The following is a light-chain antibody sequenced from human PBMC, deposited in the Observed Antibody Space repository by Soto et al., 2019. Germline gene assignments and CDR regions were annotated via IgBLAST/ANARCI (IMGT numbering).Light chain of an antibody. CDR1: SSDVGGYDY. J-gene: IGLJ3*02. CDR3: TSYAGSNNLV. Sequence: QSALTQPPFASGSPGQSVTISCTGTSSDVGGYDYVSWYQHHPGKAPKLMIYEVTKRPSGVPDRFSGSKSGNTASLTVSGLHAEDEADYYCTSYAGSNNLVFGGGTKVTVL. CDR2: EVT. V-gene: IGLV2-8*01.